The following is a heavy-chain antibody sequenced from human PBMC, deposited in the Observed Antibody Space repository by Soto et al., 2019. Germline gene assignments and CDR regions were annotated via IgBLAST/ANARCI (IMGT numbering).Heavy chain of an antibody. D-gene: IGHD2-15*01. J-gene: IGHJ6*03. CDR2: INPNSGGT. V-gene: IGHV1-2*04. CDR3: ARGLGGQGDYYYYMDV. CDR1: GYTFTGYY. Sequence: QVQLVQSGAEVKKPGASVKVSCKASGYTFTGYYMHWVRQAPGQGLEWMGWINPNSGGTNYAQKFQGWVTMTRDTSISTGYMELSRLRSDDTAVYYCARGLGGQGDYYYYMDVWGKGTTVTVSS.